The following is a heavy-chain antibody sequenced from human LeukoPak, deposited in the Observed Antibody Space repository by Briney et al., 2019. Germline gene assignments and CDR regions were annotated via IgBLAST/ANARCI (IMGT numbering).Heavy chain of an antibody. CDR1: GYTFSNFG. CDR2: ISGNNDNP. Sequence: GASVKVSCKASGYTFSNFGINWVRQAPGQGLEWMGWISGNNDNPNYRQKFQGRFTVTTDSSTNTAYMELRNLRLDDTAVYYCARDGTSTDDYWGQGTLVTVSS. CDR3: ARDGTSTDDY. J-gene: IGHJ4*02. V-gene: IGHV1-18*01. D-gene: IGHD2-2*01.